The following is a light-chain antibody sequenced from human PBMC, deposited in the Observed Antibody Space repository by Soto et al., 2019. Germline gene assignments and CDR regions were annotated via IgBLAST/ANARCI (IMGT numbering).Light chain of an antibody. CDR2: GSS. J-gene: IGKJ1*01. Sequence: EIVLTQSPCTLSLSPGERATLSCRASQSVRSWYLAWYQQRPGEAPRLLIYGSSIRHPVIPDRVSGSGSGTEFTLTISSLEPEDFAVYYCQQYGTSPQTFGQGTTVEIK. V-gene: IGKV3-20*01. CDR3: QQYGTSPQT. CDR1: QSVRSWY.